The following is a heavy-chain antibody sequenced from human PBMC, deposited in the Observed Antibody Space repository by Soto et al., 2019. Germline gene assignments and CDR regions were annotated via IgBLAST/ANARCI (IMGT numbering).Heavy chain of an antibody. Sequence: SETLSLTCAVYGGSFSGYYWTWIRQPPGTGLEWIGEINHSGSTNYNPSLKSRVTISVDTSKNQFSLKLTSVTAADTAVYYCARLVNYFDYWGQGTLVTVSS. CDR2: INHSGST. D-gene: IGHD6-13*01. V-gene: IGHV4-34*01. J-gene: IGHJ4*02. CDR3: ARLVNYFDY. CDR1: GGSFSGYY.